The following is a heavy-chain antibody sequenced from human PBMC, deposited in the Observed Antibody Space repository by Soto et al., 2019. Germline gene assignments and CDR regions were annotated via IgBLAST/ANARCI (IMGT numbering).Heavy chain of an antibody. J-gene: IGHJ6*02. V-gene: IGHV3-21*01. CDR3: ARDVFSPPSAYMDG. CDR2: TSSSSSYI. D-gene: IGHD2-2*01. CDR1: GFTLNSYS. Sequence: PGGSLRLSCAASGFTLNSYSRNWGRQARGEGLEWLSSTSSSSSYIYYADSVKGRFSTARDNAKNSLYLQMNSLRAEDTAVYYRARDVFSPPSAYMDGWGQGTTVIVAS.